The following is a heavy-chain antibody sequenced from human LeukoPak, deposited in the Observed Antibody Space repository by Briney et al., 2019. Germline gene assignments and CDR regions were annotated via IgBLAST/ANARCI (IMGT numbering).Heavy chain of an antibody. J-gene: IGHJ4*02. CDR2: ISDRGDRT. V-gene: IGHV3-23*01. Sequence: GGSLRLSCAASGFTFSDYAMSWVRQAPGKGLEWVSAISDRGDRTWDADSVKGRVTISRDNYKDTLFLQMNSLRAEDTAIYYCAKDSYDSSGSRYDYWGQGTLVTVSS. CDR1: GFTFSDYA. D-gene: IGHD3-22*01. CDR3: AKDSYDSSGSRYDY.